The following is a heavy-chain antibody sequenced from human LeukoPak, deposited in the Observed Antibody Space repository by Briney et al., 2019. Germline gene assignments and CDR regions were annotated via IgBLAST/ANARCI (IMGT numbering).Heavy chain of an antibody. D-gene: IGHD3-22*01. Sequence: GGSLRLSCAASGFTFSSYGMHWVRQAPGKGLEWVAFIRYDGSNKYYADSVKGRFTISRDNSKNTLYLQMNSLRAEDTAVYYCARSSPMGDSSRTPEDYWGQGTLVTVSS. CDR2: IRYDGSNK. CDR1: GFTFSSYG. CDR3: ARSSPMGDSSRTPEDY. V-gene: IGHV3-30*02. J-gene: IGHJ4*02.